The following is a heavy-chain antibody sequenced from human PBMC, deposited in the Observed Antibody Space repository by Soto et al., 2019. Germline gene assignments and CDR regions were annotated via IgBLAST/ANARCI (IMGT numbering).Heavy chain of an antibody. CDR2: IYYSGNT. V-gene: IGHV4-30-4*01. J-gene: IGHJ4*02. Sequence: SETLSLTCSVSGGSISSGYYYWSWIRQPPGKGLEWIGNIYYSGNTYYNPSLKSRLIISIDTSKNQFSLKLSSVTAADTAVYYCARGRYREWLVFDYWGQGTLVTVSS. CDR3: ARGRYREWLVFDY. D-gene: IGHD6-19*01. CDR1: GGSISSGYYY.